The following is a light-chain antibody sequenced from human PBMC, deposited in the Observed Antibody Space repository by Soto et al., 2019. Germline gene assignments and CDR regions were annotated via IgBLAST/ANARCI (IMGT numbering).Light chain of an antibody. CDR3: QQSYSTPT. CDR2: AAS. Sequence: DIQMTQSPSSLSASVGDRVTITCRASQSISSYLNWYQQKPGKAPKMLIYAASSLESGVTSRFSGSGSGTDFTLTITSLQPEDFATYYCQQSYSTPTFGGRTKVEIK. V-gene: IGKV1-39*01. J-gene: IGKJ4*01. CDR1: QSISSY.